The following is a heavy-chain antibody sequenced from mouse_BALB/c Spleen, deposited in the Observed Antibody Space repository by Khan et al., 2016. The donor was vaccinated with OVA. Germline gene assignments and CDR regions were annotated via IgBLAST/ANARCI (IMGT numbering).Heavy chain of an antibody. D-gene: IGHD1-3*01. CDR1: GYSFTGYF. CDR2: INPHIGET. J-gene: IGHJ2*01. CDR3: ARKSGSDFDY. Sequence: EVQLQQSGPELVKPGASVKISCKASGYSFTGYFMNWVMQSHGKSLEWIGRINPHIGETLYNQKFKGKATLTVDESSRTVHMELRSLASEDSAVDYCARKSGSDFDYWGQGTTLTVSS. V-gene: IGHV1-20*02.